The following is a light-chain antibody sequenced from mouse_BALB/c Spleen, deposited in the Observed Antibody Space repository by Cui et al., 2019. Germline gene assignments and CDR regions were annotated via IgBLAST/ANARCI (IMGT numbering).Light chain of an antibody. V-gene: IGKV6-15*01. CDR3: QQYNSYPFLT. Sequence: DIVMTQSQKFMSTSVGDRVSVTCKASQNVGTNVAWYQQKPGQSPKALIYSASYRYSGVPDRFTGSGSGTDFTLTISNVQSEDVAEYFCQQYNSYPFLTFGAGTKLELK. CDR2: SAS. CDR1: QNVGTN. J-gene: IGKJ5*01.